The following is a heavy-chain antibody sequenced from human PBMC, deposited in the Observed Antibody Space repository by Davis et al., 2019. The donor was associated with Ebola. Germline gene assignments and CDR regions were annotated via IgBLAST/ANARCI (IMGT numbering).Heavy chain of an antibody. CDR2: ISGSGGST. CDR3: ARDTSGVVVVPAAPPDYYYGMDV. D-gene: IGHD2-2*01. Sequence: GGSLRLSCAASGFTFSNYWMSWVRQAPGKGLEWVSAISGSGGSTYYADSVKGRFTISRDNATNSLYLQMNSLRAEDTAVYYCARDTSGVVVVPAAPPDYYYGMDVWGQGTTVTVSS. J-gene: IGHJ6*02. V-gene: IGHV3-23*01. CDR1: GFTFSNYW.